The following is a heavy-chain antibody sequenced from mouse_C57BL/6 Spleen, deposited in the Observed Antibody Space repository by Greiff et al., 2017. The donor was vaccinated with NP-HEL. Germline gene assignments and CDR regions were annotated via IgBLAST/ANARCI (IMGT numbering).Heavy chain of an antibody. J-gene: IGHJ4*01. CDR3: ARSSDYYDAMDY. Sequence: QVQLQQPGAELVMPGASVKLSCKASGYTFTSYWMHWVKQRPGQGLEWIGEIDPSDSYTNYNQKFKGKSTLTVDKSSSTAYMKLSSLTSEDSAVYYCARSSDYYDAMDYWGQGTSVTVSS. D-gene: IGHD2-4*01. CDR1: GYTFTSYW. V-gene: IGHV1-69*01. CDR2: IDPSDSYT.